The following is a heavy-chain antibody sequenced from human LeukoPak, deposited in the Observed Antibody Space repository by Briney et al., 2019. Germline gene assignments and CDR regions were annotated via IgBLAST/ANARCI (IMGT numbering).Heavy chain of an antibody. D-gene: IGHD6-19*01. CDR2: IYYSGST. J-gene: IGHJ3*02. CDR1: GGSISSSSYY. V-gene: IGHV4-39*01. CDR3: ARAMAGRDAFDI. Sequence: SETLSLTCTVSGGSISSSSYYWGWIRQPPGKGLEWIGSIYYSGSTYYNPSLKSRVTISVDTSKNQFSLKLSSGTAADTAVYYCARAMAGRDAFDIWGQGTMVTVSS.